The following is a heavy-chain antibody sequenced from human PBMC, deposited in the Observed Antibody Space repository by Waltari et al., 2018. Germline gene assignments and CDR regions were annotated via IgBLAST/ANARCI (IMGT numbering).Heavy chain of an antibody. CDR2: INHSGST. CDR3: ACRGTRLHPALAAAGTGRYFQH. J-gene: IGHJ1*01. V-gene: IGHV4-34*01. D-gene: IGHD6-13*01. CDR1: GGSFSGYY. Sequence: QEQLQQWGAGLLKPSETLSLTCAVYGGSFSGYYWSWIRQPPGKGLEWIGEINHSGSTNYNPSLKSRVTISVDTSKNQFSLKLSSVTAADTAVYYCACRGTRLHPALAAAGTGRYFQHWGQGTLVTVSS.